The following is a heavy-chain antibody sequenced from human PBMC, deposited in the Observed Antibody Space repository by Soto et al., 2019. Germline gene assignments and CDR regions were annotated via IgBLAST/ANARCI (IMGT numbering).Heavy chain of an antibody. CDR2: VIPLFDTA. CDR3: ATGGHNDGYNCYHGMDV. Sequence: QVQVVQSGAEVKKPGSSVKVSCKVSGGIFTNNAISWVRQAPGQGLEGLGGVIPLFDTAYYAQIFRGRLRISADGATTTAYMELSGLTSAYTAVYFCATGGHNDGYNCYHGMDVWGQGTKVTVS. D-gene: IGHD5-18*01. V-gene: IGHV1-69*01. J-gene: IGHJ6*02. CDR1: GGIFTNNA.